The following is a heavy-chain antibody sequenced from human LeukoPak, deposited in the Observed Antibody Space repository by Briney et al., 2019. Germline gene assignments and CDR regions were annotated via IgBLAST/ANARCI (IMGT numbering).Heavy chain of an antibody. D-gene: IGHD5-18*01. CDR1: GLTFSDYY. CDR3: ANPRNSYGSDAFDI. Sequence: GGSLRLSCAASGLTFSDYYMSWIRQAPGKGLEWVSYISSSGSTIYYADSVKGRFTISRDNAKNSLYLQMNSLRAEDTAVYYCANPRNSYGSDAFDIWGQGTMVTVSS. CDR2: ISSSGSTI. V-gene: IGHV3-11*04. J-gene: IGHJ3*02.